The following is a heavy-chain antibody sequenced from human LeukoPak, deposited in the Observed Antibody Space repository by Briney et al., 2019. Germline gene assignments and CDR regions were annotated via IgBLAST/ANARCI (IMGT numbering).Heavy chain of an antibody. J-gene: IGHJ4*02. V-gene: IGHV3-48*04. Sequence: GSLRLSCAASGFTFSYSSMNWVRQAPGKGLEWVSYISSSSYTIYYADSVKGRFTISRDNAKNSLYLQMNSLRAEDTAVYYCARVFGHGDYSLDYWGQGTLVTVSS. CDR1: GFTFSYSS. CDR3: ARVFGHGDYSLDY. D-gene: IGHD4-17*01. CDR2: ISSSSYTI.